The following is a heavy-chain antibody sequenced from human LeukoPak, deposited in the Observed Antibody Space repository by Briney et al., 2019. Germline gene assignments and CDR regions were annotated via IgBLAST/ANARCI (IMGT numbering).Heavy chain of an antibody. D-gene: IGHD3-16*01. CDR1: GFTFSNYW. J-gene: IGHJ6*03. CDR2: IKEDGSEK. Sequence: GGSLRLPCVASGFTFSNYWMTWVRQAPGKGLEWVANIKEDGSEKNYADSVKGRFTISRVNAKNSLYLQMNSLRAEDTAVYYCARDGMITFGGVIVRDYYYYMDVWGKGTTVTVSS. CDR3: ARDGMITFGGVIVRDYYYYMDV. V-gene: IGHV3-7*01.